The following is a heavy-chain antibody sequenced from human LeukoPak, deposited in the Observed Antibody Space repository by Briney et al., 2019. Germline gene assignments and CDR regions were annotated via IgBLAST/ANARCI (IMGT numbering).Heavy chain of an antibody. D-gene: IGHD3-3*01. V-gene: IGHV3-23*01. J-gene: IGHJ4*02. CDR3: ARERRYYDFWSGQVGILDY. Sequence: SGGSLRLSCAASGFTFSSYAMSWVRQAPGKGLEWVSAISGSGGSTYYADSVKGRFTISRDNSKNTLYLQMNSLRAEDTAVYYCARERRYYDFWSGQVGILDYWGQGTLVTVSS. CDR1: GFTFSSYA. CDR2: ISGSGGST.